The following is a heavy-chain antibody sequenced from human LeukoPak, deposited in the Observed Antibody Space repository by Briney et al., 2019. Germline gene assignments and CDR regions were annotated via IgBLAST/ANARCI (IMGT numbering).Heavy chain of an antibody. CDR3: AREGGVAAAGNWFDP. CDR2: IIPILGIA. D-gene: IGHD6-13*01. Sequence: EASVKVSCKASGGTFSSYAISWVRQAPGQGLEWMGRIIPILGIANYAQKFQGRVTITADKSTSTAYMELSSLRSEDTVVYYCAREGGVAAAGNWFDPWGQGTLVTVSS. J-gene: IGHJ5*02. CDR1: GGTFSSYA. V-gene: IGHV1-69*04.